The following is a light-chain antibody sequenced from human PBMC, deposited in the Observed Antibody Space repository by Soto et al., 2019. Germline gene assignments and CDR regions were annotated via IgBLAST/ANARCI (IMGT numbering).Light chain of an antibody. V-gene: IGKV3D-20*02. Sequence: EIVLTQSPGTLSLSPGERATLSCRASQSVSSSYLAWYQQKPGQAPRLLIYGVSIRATGIPDRFSGSGSGTDFTLAISSLEPEDFALYYCQQCYNWPQWTFGQGTKVDI. CDR1: QSVSSSY. CDR3: QQCYNWPQWT. CDR2: GVS. J-gene: IGKJ1*01.